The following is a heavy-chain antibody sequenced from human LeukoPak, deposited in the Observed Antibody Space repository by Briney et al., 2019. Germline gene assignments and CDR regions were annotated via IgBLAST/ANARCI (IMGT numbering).Heavy chain of an antibody. J-gene: IGHJ4*02. CDR1: GFTFDDYA. Sequence: GGSLRLSCAASGFTFDDYAMNWVRQAPGKGLEWVSYISSSSTTIYYADSVKGRFTISRDNAKNSLYLQMNSLRDEDTAVYYCARDPTAYYYDSSEDYWGQGTLVTVSS. CDR2: ISSSSTTI. V-gene: IGHV3-48*02. D-gene: IGHD3-22*01. CDR3: ARDPTAYYYDSSEDY.